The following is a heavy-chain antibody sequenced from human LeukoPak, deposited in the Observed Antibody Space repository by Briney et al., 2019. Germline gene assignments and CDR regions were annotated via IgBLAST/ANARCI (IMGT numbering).Heavy chain of an antibody. CDR3: ARDPLGHDYDFDY. CDR1: GYTFTDYY. D-gene: IGHD4-17*01. Sequence: ASVKVSCKASGYTFTDYYMHWVRQAPGQGLEWMGWVNLNSGGTNYARKFQGRITMTRDTSISTAFMDLSSLRSDDTAIYYCARDPLGHDYDFDYWGQGTLVTVSS. V-gene: IGHV1-2*02. CDR2: VNLNSGGT. J-gene: IGHJ4*02.